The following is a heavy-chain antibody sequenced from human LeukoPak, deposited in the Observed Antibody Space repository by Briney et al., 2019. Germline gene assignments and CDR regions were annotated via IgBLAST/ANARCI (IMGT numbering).Heavy chain of an antibody. Sequence: SVKVSCKASGGTFSSYAISWVRQAPGQGLEWMGRIIPILGIANYAQKFQGRVTITADKSTSTAYMELSSLRSEDTAVYYCARPYYDSSGYYYEPHFDYWGQGTLVTVSS. CDR1: GGTFSSYA. V-gene: IGHV1-69*04. CDR2: IIPILGIA. CDR3: ARPYYDSSGYYYEPHFDY. J-gene: IGHJ4*02. D-gene: IGHD3-22*01.